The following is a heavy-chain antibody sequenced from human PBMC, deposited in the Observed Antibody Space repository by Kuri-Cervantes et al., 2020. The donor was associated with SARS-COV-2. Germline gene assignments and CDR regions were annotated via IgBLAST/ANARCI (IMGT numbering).Heavy chain of an antibody. V-gene: IGHV3-49*04. CDR2: IRSKAYGGAT. J-gene: IGHJ4*02. D-gene: IGHD2/OR15-2a*01. CDR1: GFTFGDYA. CDR3: VKDSRVYYFDY. Sequence: GESLKISCTASGFTFGDYAMSWVRQAPGKGLEWVGFIRSKAYGGATEYAASVKGRFTISRDDSKSIAYLQMNSLKTEDTAVYYCVKDSRVYYFDYWGQGTRGTVSS.